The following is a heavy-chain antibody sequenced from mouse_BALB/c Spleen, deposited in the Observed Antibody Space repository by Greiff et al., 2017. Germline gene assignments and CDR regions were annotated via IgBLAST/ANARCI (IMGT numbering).Heavy chain of an antibody. J-gene: IGHJ4*01. Sequence: EVQVVESGGDLVKPGGSLKLSCAASGFTFSSYGMSWVRQTPDKRLEWVATISSGGSYTYYPDSVKGRFTISRDNAKNTLYLQMSSLKSEDTAMYYCARHPVVEYYAMDYWGQGTSVTVSS. CDR3: ARHPVVEYYAMDY. CDR2: ISSGGSYT. V-gene: IGHV5-6*01. D-gene: IGHD1-1*01. CDR1: GFTFSSYG.